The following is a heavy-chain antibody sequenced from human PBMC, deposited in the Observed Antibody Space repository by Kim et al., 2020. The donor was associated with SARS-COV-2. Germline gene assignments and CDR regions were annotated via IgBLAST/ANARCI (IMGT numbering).Heavy chain of an antibody. Sequence: GGSLRLSCAASGFTFSSYAMHWVRQAPGKGLEWVAVIWYDGSNKYYADSVKGRFTISRDNSKNTLYLQMNSLRAEDTAVYYCAKDSGNDEVWGQGTLVTVSS. D-gene: IGHD1-1*01. V-gene: IGHV3-33*06. CDR1: GFTFSSYA. CDR2: IWYDGSNK. CDR3: AKDSGNDEV. J-gene: IGHJ4*02.